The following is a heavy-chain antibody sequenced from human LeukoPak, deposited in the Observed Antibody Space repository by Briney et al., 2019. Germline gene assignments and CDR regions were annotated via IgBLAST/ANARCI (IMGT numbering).Heavy chain of an antibody. CDR1: GGSISSYY. Sequence: SETLSLTCTVSGGSISSYYWSWIRQPPGKGLEWIGYIYYSGSTNYNPSLKSRVTISVDTSKNQFSLKLSSVTAADTAVYYCARDRRDYDILTGYYSGWFDPWGQGTLVTVPS. CDR3: ARDRRDYDILTGYYSGWFDP. CDR2: IYYSGST. V-gene: IGHV4-59*01. D-gene: IGHD3-9*01. J-gene: IGHJ5*02.